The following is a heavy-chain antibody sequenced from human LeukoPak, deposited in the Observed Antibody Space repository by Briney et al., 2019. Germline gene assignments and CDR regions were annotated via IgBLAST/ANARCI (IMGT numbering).Heavy chain of an antibody. V-gene: IGHV1-8*02. D-gene: IGHD3-10*01. J-gene: IGHJ3*02. CDR1: VYTFTSYD. Sequence: ASVKVSFKASVYTFTSYDINWVRQATGQGLEWMGGMNPNSGNTSYAHKFQGKVTMTRNTSISTSCMELSSLRSEDTAVDYCARVRVRGVEYAFDIWGQGTMVTVSS. CDR2: MNPNSGNT. CDR3: ARVRVRGVEYAFDI.